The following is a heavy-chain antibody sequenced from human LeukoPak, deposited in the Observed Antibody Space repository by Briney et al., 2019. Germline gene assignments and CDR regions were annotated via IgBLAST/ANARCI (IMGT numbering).Heavy chain of an antibody. J-gene: IGHJ3*02. CDR1: GFTFSSSA. D-gene: IGHD6-19*01. CDR2: ISGSGGST. Sequence: GGSLRLSCAASGFTFSSSAMSWVRQAPGKGLEWVSTISGSGGSTHYGDSVKGRFTISRDNSRNTLSLQMNSLRAEDTAIYYCAKSVAAVFDIWGQAIMVTVSS. V-gene: IGHV3-23*01. CDR3: AKSVAAVFDI.